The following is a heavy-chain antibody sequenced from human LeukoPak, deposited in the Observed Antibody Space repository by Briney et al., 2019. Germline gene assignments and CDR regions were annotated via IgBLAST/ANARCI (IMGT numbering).Heavy chain of an antibody. Sequence: GGSLRLSCAASGFTFNNYAMSWVRQAPGKGLEWVSYISSSSSTIYYADSVKGRFTISRDNAKNSLYLQMNSLRAEDTAVYYCLPRFDYWGQGTLVTVSS. CDR2: ISSSSSTI. J-gene: IGHJ4*02. CDR1: GFTFNNYA. V-gene: IGHV3-48*04. CDR3: LPRFDY.